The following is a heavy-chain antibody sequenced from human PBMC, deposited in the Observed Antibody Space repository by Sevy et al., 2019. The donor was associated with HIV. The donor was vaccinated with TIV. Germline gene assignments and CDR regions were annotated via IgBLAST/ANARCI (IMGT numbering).Heavy chain of an antibody. Sequence: SLRLSCAASGFTFSTTWMNWVRQAPGKGLEWVANIRGDGIDKHYVDSVEGRFTISRDNAKNLLFLQMNSLRVEDTAVYYCAHETFGRFESWGQGTLVTVSS. V-gene: IGHV3-7*01. J-gene: IGHJ4*02. D-gene: IGHD3-16*01. CDR2: IRGDGIDK. CDR1: GFTFSTTW. CDR3: AHETFGRFES.